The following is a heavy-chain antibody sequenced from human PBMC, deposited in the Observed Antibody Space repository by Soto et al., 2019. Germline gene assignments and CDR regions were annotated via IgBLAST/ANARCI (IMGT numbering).Heavy chain of an antibody. D-gene: IGHD6-13*01. CDR3: AREMPGYWTGPFDY. CDR2: INTDNGNT. J-gene: IGHJ4*02. V-gene: IGHV1-3*04. Sequence: QVQLVQSGAEVKKPGASVRVSCKASGYTFASFVIHWVRQAPGQRLEWMGWINTDNGNTKYSQKFQGRVTITRDTSASTADMELSSLISEDTAVYYCAREMPGYWTGPFDYWGQGTLVTVSS. CDR1: GYTFASFV.